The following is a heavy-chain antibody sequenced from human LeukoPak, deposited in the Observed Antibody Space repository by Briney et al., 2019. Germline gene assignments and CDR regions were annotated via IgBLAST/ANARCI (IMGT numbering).Heavy chain of an antibody. V-gene: IGHV3-33*01. D-gene: IGHD3-22*01. CDR1: GFTFSSYG. J-gene: IGHJ3*02. CDR3: ARDGDSSGYPDAFDI. CDR2: IWYDGSNK. Sequence: PGGSLRLSCAASGFTFSSYGMHWVRQAPGKGLEWVAVIWYDGSNKYYADSVKGRFTISRDNSKNTLYLQMNSLRAEDTAVYYCARDGDSSGYPDAFDIWGQGTTVTVSS.